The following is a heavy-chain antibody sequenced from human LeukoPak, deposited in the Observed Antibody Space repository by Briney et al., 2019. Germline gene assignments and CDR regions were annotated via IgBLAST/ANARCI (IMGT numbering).Heavy chain of an antibody. CDR1: GFTFSSYS. J-gene: IGHJ3*02. D-gene: IGHD6-19*01. V-gene: IGHV3-48*01. Sequence: PGGSLRLSCAASGFTFSSYSMNWVRQAPGKGLEWVSYISSSSSTIYYADSVKGRFTISRDNAKNSLYLQMNSLRAEDTAVYYCARGQSSGWYIAFDIWGQGTMVTVSS. CDR3: ARGQSSGWYIAFDI. CDR2: ISSSSSTI.